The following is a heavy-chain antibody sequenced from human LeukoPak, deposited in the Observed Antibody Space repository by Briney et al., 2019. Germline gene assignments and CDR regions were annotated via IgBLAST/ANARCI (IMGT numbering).Heavy chain of an antibody. CDR1: GGSISSSNG. CDR2: FYYSGST. CDR3: ARGGEASYYYDSSGYQHDAFDI. J-gene: IGHJ3*02. D-gene: IGHD3-22*01. V-gene: IGHV4-4*02. Sequence: PSETLSLTCAVCGGSISSSNGWSWIRQPPGKGLEWRGYFYYSGSTNYTPSLKSRVTISVDTSKTQYSLKLRSVTAADTAMYYCARGGEASYYYDSSGYQHDAFDIWGQGTMVTVSS.